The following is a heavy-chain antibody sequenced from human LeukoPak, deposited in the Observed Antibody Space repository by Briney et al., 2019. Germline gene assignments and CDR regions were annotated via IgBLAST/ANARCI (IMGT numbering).Heavy chain of an antibody. CDR3: ARYSSGSLHFDY. D-gene: IGHD3-22*01. J-gene: IGHJ4*02. Sequence: GGSLRLSCAASGFTFSSYWMNWVRQAPGKGLEWVANIKQEGSEKYYVDSVRGRFTISRDNAKNSLYLQMNSLRAEDTAVYYCARYSSGSLHFDYWGQGTLVTVSS. V-gene: IGHV3-7*01. CDR2: IKQEGSEK. CDR1: GFTFSSYW.